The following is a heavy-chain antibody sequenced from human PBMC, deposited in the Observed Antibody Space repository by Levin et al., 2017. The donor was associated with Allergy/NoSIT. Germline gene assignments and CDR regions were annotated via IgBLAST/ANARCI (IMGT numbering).Heavy chain of an antibody. CDR2: IYWDDDK. CDR3: AHRLLEKYSSSWYV. Sequence: SGPTLVKPTQTLTLTCTFSGFSLRTSGVGVGWIRQPPGKALEWLSVIYWDDDKRYSPSLKNRLTITKDTSKNQVVLTMTNMDPVDTGTYYCAHRLLEKYSSSWYVWGQGTLVTVSS. D-gene: IGHD6-13*01. J-gene: IGHJ4*02. V-gene: IGHV2-5*02. CDR1: GFSLRTSGVG.